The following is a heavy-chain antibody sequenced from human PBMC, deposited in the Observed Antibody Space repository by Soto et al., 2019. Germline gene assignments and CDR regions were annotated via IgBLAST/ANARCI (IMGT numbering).Heavy chain of an antibody. CDR2: ISAYNGNT. CDR1: GYTFTRYG. J-gene: IGHJ4*02. CDR3: ARVLRYFVLLAPPRVPFDY. V-gene: IGHV1-18*01. Sequence: GASVKVSCKASGYTFTRYGISWVRQAPGQGLEWMGWISAYNGNTNYAQKLQGRVTMTTDTSTSTAYMELRSLRSDDTAVYYCARVLRYFVLLAPPRVPFDYFGQGTLVTVSS. D-gene: IGHD3-9*01.